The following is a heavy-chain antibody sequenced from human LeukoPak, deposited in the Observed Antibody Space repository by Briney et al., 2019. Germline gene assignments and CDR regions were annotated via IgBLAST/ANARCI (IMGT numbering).Heavy chain of an antibody. V-gene: IGHV3-21*01. CDR1: GFTFSTYT. Sequence: GGSLGLSCAASGFTFSTYTINWVRQAPGKGLQWVSSMSSSGDSIHLADSVKGRFSISRDSANNSLYLQMNSLGAEDTAVYYCASSGYDLDWYFDPWGRGTLVTVSS. D-gene: IGHD5-12*01. J-gene: IGHJ2*01. CDR2: MSSSGDSI. CDR3: ASSGYDLDWYFDP.